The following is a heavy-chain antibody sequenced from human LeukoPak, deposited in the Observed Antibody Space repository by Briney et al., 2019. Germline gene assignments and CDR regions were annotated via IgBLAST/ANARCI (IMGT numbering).Heavy chain of an antibody. CDR1: GGSISSYY. D-gene: IGHD3-10*01. CDR3: ARGPMVRGVDYFDY. CDR2: IYYSGST. Sequence: SETLSLTCTVSGGSISSYYWSWIRQPPGKGLEWIGYIYYSGSTNYNPSLKSRVTISVDTSKNQFSLKLSSVTAADTAVYYCARGPMVRGVDYFDYWGQGTLVTVSS. J-gene: IGHJ4*02. V-gene: IGHV4-59*01.